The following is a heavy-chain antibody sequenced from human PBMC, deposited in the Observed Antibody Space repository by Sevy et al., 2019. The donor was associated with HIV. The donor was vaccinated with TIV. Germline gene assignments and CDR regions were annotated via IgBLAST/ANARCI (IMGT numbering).Heavy chain of an antibody. CDR2: ISGSGGNT. J-gene: IGHJ4*02. V-gene: IGHV3-23*01. D-gene: IGHD3-10*01. CDR3: AKDPLLWFGELLENPYFDY. CDR1: GFTFSSYA. Sequence: GGSLRLSCAASGFTFSSYAMSWVRQAPGKGLEWVSAISGSGGNTYYADSVKGRFTISRDNSKNTLYLQMNSLRAEDTAVYYCAKDPLLWFGELLENPYFDYWGQGTLVTVSS.